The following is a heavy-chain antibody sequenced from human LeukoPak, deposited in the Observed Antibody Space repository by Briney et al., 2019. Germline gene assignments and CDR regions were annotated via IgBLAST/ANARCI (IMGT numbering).Heavy chain of an antibody. CDR1: GSNFNNFW. CDR3: SRHGGTFDGYDLDAFHI. V-gene: IGHV5-51*01. CDR2: IDPGDSET. Sequence: GEPLKISVQCSGSNFNNFWIAGVRQFPGKGLGGMGMIDPGDSETRYSPSFQGQVTMSADNSLCTGYLPWSSLKTWPTIMYYCSRHGGTFDGYDLDAFHIWARGTMVTVSS. J-gene: IGHJ3*02. D-gene: IGHD5-18*01.